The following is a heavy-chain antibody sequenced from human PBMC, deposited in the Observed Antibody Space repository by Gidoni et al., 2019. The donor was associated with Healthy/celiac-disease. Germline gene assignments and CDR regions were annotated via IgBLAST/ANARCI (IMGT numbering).Heavy chain of an antibody. V-gene: IGHV3-15*07. CDR3: STATGSGPKY. D-gene: IGHD2-15*01. Sequence: EVQLVESGGGLVTPGGSLRLSCADSGFPFSNAWRNWVRQAPGKGLELVGRIKSKSDGGRTDYAAPVKGRLTVSRDDSKNTLDLQMNSLKNEDTAVYYCSTATGSGPKYWGQGTLVTVSS. CDR1: GFPFSNAW. J-gene: IGHJ4*02. CDR2: IKSKSDGGRT.